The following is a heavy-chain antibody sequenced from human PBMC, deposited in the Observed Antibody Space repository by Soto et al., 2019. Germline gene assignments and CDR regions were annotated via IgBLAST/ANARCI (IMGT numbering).Heavy chain of an antibody. J-gene: IGHJ4*02. Sequence: SLRLSCAASGFTFSSYGMHWVRQAPGKGLEWVAVIWYDGSNKYYADSVKCRFTISRDNSKNTLYLQMNSLRAEDTALYYCAKQPAGRIYWGKGTLVTVSS. CDR1: GFTFSSYG. V-gene: IGHV3-33*06. CDR3: AKQPAGRIY. D-gene: IGHD6-13*01. CDR2: IWYDGSNK.